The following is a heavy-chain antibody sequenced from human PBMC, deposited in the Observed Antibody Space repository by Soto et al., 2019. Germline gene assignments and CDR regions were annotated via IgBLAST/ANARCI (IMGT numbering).Heavy chain of an antibody. V-gene: IGHV4-59*01. D-gene: IGHD3-10*01. CDR3: ARAAYGSGNYYAPHYYYAMDV. Sequence: QVQLQESGPGLVKPSETLSLTCTVSGVSISNYYWSWIHQPPGKGLEWLGYILYTGNTNYNPSLKSRVTISVDTSKNQVSLELTSVTTADTAVYFCARAAYGSGNYYAPHYYYAMDVWGQGTTVTVSS. CDR1: GVSISNYY. CDR2: ILYTGNT. J-gene: IGHJ6*02.